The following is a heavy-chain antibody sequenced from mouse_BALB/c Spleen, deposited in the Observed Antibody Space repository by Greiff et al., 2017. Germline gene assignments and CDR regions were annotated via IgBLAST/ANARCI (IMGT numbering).Heavy chain of an antibody. CDR1: GFTFNTYA. CDR3: VRDGGAMDY. Sequence: EVQRVESGGGLVQPKGSLKLSCAASGFTFNTYAMHWVCQAPGKGLEWVARIRSKSNNYATYYADSVKDRFTISRDDSQSMLYLQMNNLKTEDTAMYYCVRDGGAMDYWGQGTSVTVSS. CDR2: IRSKSNNYAT. V-gene: IGHV10-3*03. J-gene: IGHJ4*01.